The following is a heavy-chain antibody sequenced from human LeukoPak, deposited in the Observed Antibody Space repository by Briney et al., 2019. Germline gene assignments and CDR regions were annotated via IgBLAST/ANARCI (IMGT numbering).Heavy chain of an antibody. CDR3: AKDFDY. J-gene: IGHJ4*02. CDR1: GFTFSSYG. V-gene: IGHV3-30*18. Sequence: GGSLRLSCAAPGFTFSSYGMHWVRQAPGRGLEWVAAISYDGSNKYYADSVKGRFTISRDNSKNTLYLQMNSLRAEDTAVYYCAKDFDYWGQGTLVTVSS. CDR2: ISYDGSNK.